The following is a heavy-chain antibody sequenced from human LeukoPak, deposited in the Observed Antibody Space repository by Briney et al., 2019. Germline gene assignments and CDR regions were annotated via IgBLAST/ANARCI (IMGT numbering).Heavy chain of an antibody. CDR1: GDSIIGFY. Sequence: SETLSLTCTVSGDSIIGFYWSWIRQPPGKGLEWIGYIYYTGSTHSSPSLKGRVTISADTSKNQFSLKLTSVTAADTAVYYCAREGDRWLQPRYFDHWGQGTLVTVSS. D-gene: IGHD5-24*01. CDR3: AREGDRWLQPRYFDH. V-gene: IGHV4-59*01. CDR2: IYYTGST. J-gene: IGHJ4*02.